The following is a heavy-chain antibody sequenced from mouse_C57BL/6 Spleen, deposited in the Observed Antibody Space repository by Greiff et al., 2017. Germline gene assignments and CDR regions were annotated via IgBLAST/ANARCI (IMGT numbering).Heavy chain of an antibody. CDR3: TTGANWSY. J-gene: IGHJ2*01. Sequence: EVQLQQSGAELVRPGASVKLSCTASGFNIKDDYMHWVKQRPEQGLEWIGWIDPENGDTEYASKFQGKATITADPSSNTAYLQLSSLTSEDTAVYYCTTGANWSYWGQGTTLTVSS. CDR2: IDPENGDT. D-gene: IGHD4-1*01. V-gene: IGHV14-4*01. CDR1: GFNIKDDY.